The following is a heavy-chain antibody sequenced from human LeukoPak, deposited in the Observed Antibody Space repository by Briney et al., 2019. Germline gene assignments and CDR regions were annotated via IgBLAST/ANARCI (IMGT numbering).Heavy chain of an antibody. J-gene: IGHJ6*02. CDR3: AMSGGSYYECYYYGMDV. CDR1: GFTFSSHA. V-gene: IGHV3-30*04. Sequence: PGRSLRLSCAASGFTFSSHAMHWLRQAPGKGLEWVAVISYDGSNKYYADSVKGRFTISRNNSKNTLYMQMNSLRAEDTAVYYCAMSGGSYYECYYYGMDVWGQGTTVTVSS. CDR2: ISYDGSNK. D-gene: IGHD2-15*01.